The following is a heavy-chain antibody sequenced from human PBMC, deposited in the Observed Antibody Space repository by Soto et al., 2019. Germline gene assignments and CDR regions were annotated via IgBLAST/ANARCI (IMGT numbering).Heavy chain of an antibody. CDR2: ISGSGGST. CDR3: AKDLLTTKGFGELLFPTWFDP. J-gene: IGHJ5*02. Sequence: GGSLRLSCAASGFTFSSYAMSWVRQAPGKGLEWVSAISGSGGSTYYADSVKGRFTISRDNSKNTLYLQMNSLRAEDTAVYYCAKDLLTTKGFGELLFPTWFDPWGQGTLVTVS. V-gene: IGHV3-23*01. D-gene: IGHD3-10*01. CDR1: GFTFSSYA.